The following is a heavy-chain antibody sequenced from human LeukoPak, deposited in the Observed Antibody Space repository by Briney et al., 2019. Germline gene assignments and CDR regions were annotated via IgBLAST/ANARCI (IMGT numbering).Heavy chain of an antibody. CDR3: ARSSGYYVDYFDY. CDR1: GYIIASYW. CDR2: IYPGDSDT. V-gene: IGHV5-51*01. D-gene: IGHD3-16*01. Sequence: GASLKICCEGSGYIIASYWIGWVRQLAGRGLGWMGIIYPGDSDTRYRPSFQGQVTISADKSISTAYLQWSSMKASDTAMYYRARSSGYYVDYFDYWGQGTLVTVSS. J-gene: IGHJ4*02.